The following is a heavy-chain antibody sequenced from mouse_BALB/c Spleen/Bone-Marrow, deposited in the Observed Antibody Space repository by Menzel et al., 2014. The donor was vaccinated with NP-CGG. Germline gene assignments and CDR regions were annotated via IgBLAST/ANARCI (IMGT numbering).Heavy chain of an antibody. CDR3: AGWRDYCGSSYYWYFDV. CDR2: ISYSGST. Sequence: EVQLVESGPGLVKPSQSLSLTCTVTGYSITSDYAWNWIRQLPGNKLEWMGYISYSGSTSYHPSLKSRISITRDTSKNQFFLQLNSVTTEDTATYYCAGWRDYCGSSYYWYFDVWGAGTTVTVSS. CDR1: GYSITSDYA. J-gene: IGHJ1*01. D-gene: IGHD1-1*01. V-gene: IGHV3-2*02.